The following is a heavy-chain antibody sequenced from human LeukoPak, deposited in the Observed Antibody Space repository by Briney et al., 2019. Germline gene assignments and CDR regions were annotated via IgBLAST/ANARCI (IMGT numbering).Heavy chain of an antibody. V-gene: IGHV3-23*01. J-gene: IGHJ4*02. CDR1: GFTFSSFA. Sequence: GGSLRLSXVASGFTFSSFAMTWVRQAPGKGLEWLSCISGSGGSPYYADSVKGRFTISRDNSKNTLHLQMNSLRADDTAVYYCAKDATPYYWGQGTLVTVSS. D-gene: IGHD5-12*01. CDR2: ISGSGGSP. CDR3: AKDATPYY.